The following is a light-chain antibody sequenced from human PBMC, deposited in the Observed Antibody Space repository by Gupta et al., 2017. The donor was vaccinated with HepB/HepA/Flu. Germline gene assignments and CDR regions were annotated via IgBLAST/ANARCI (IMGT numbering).Light chain of an antibody. J-gene: IGKJ1*01. CDR3: QQDGSSSWT. CDR1: QRVSSSY. Sequence: EILLTQSPGTLSLSPGERATLSCRDSQRVSSSYLAWYQQKPSQAPRVPIYGGCSGSGTEFTLTISRLEPEDFAVYYCQQDGSSSWTFGQGTKVEIK. V-gene: IGKV3-20*01. CDR2: GG.